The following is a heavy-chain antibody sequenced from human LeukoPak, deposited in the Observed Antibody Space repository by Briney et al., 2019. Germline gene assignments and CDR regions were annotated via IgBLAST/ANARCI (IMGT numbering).Heavy chain of an antibody. J-gene: IGHJ4*02. CDR1: GYTFTGYY. D-gene: IGHD4-17*01. CDR3: ARRHDYGDYFFDY. Sequence: ASVKVSCKASGYTFTGYYMHWVRQAPGQGLEWMGRINPNSGGTNYAQKLQGRVTMTTDTSTSTAYMELRSLRSDDTAVYYCARRHDYGDYFFDYWGQGTLVTVSS. CDR2: INPNSGGT. V-gene: IGHV1-2*06.